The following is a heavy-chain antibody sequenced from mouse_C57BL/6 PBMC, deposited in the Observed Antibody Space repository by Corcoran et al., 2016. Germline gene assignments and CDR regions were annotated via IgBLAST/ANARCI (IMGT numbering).Heavy chain of an antibody. V-gene: IGHV1-18*01. CDR3: ARRTTVVATDWYFDV. Sequence: EVQLQQSGPELVKPGASVKIPCKASGYTFTDYNMDWVKQSHGKSLEWIGDINPNNGGTIYNQKFKGKATLIVDKSSSTAYMELRSLTSEDTAVYYCARRTTVVATDWYFDVWGTGTTVTVSS. J-gene: IGHJ1*03. D-gene: IGHD1-1*01. CDR2: INPNNGGT. CDR1: GYTFTDYN.